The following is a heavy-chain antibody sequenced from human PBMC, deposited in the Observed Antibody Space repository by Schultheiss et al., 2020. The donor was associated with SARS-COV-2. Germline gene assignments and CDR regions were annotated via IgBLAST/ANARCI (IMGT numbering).Heavy chain of an antibody. CDR2: ISYDGSNK. Sequence: GGSLRLSCAASGFTFSSYGMHWVRQAPGKGLEWVAVISYDGSNKYYADSVKGRFTISRDNSKNTLYLQMNSLRAEDTAVYYCAKALTDITMIVVVISPYFDYWGQGTLVTVSS. CDR3: AKALTDITMIVVVISPYFDY. V-gene: IGHV3-30*12. D-gene: IGHD3-22*01. J-gene: IGHJ4*02. CDR1: GFTFSSYG.